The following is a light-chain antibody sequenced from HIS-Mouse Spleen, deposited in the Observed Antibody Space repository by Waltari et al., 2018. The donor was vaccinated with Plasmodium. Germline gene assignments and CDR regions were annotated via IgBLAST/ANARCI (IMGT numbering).Light chain of an antibody. CDR3: YSTDSSGNHRV. V-gene: IGLV3-10*01. CDR2: EDS. CDR1: AFPQKY. Sequence: YELTHPPSASASPGHTHRLTCTGDAFPQKYVYCYQQKSGQAHVLVIYEDSKLPPGNPERFSGSSSGTRATLTISGAQVEDEADYYCYSTDSSGNHRVFGGGTKLTVL. J-gene: IGLJ3*02.